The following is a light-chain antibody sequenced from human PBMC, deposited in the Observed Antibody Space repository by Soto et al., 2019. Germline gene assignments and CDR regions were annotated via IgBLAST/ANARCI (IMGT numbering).Light chain of an antibody. J-gene: IGKJ2*01. V-gene: IGKV3-20*01. Sequence: EIVLTQYPGTLSLSPGERSTLSCLASQSVGSSYLAWYQQKPGQAPRLLIYGASSRATGITDRFSGSGSGTDFTLTISRLEPEDFAVYYCQQYGSSPYTFAQGTKVDIK. CDR1: QSVGSSY. CDR2: GAS. CDR3: QQYGSSPYT.